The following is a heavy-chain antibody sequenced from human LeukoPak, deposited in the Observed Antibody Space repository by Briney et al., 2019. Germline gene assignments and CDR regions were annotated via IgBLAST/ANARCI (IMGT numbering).Heavy chain of an antibody. V-gene: IGHV4-34*01. D-gene: IGHD3-3*01. J-gene: IGHJ3*02. CDR1: GGSLSGYY. Sequence: SETLSLTCAVYGGSLSGYYWSWIRQPPGKGLEWIGEINHSGSTNYNPSLKSRVTISEDTSKNQFSLKLSSVTPADTAVYFCARGVYYDFWSGYTFDAFDIWGQGTMVTVSS. CDR3: ARGVYYDFWSGYTFDAFDI. CDR2: INHSGST.